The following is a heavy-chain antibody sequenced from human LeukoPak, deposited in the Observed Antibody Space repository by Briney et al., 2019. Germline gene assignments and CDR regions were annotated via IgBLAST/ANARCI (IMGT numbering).Heavy chain of an antibody. CDR3: ARSHYRMTTITVFDY. CDR1: GGSFSGYY. V-gene: IGHV4-34*01. D-gene: IGHD5-12*01. Sequence: SETLSLTCAVYGGSFSGYYWSWIRQPPGKGLEWIGEINHSGSTNYNPSLKSRVTISVDTSKNQFSLKLSSVTAADTAVYYCARSHYRMTTITVFDYWGQGTLVTVSS. CDR2: INHSGST. J-gene: IGHJ4*02.